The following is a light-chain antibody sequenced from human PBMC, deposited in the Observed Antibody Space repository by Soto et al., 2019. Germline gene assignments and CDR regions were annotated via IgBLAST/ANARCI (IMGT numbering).Light chain of an antibody. J-gene: IGKJ1*01. Sequence: DIQMTQSPSTLSASVGDRVTITCRASQSISSWLAWYHQKPGRAPKLLIYKASSLESGVPSRFSSRGSGTKFTLTVSSLQHDDVAAYYCQQDNSSPTCGQGPKVEIK. CDR3: QQDNSSPT. CDR2: KAS. CDR1: QSISSW. V-gene: IGKV1-5*03.